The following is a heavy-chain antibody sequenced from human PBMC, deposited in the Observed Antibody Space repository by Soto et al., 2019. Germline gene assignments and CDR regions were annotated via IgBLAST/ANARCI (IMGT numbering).Heavy chain of an antibody. J-gene: IGHJ6*02. V-gene: IGHV4-39*01. CDR1: GSSISSSSYS. CDR3: ARLAGYCSSTSCYGYYGMDV. Sequence: SETLSLTCTVSGSSISSSSYSWGWIRQPPGKGLEWIGTFYYSGSTSYNPSLKSRVTISVDTSKNQFSLKLNSVTAADTAVYYCARLAGYCSSTSCYGYYGMDVWGQGTTVS. D-gene: IGHD2-2*01. CDR2: FYYSGST.